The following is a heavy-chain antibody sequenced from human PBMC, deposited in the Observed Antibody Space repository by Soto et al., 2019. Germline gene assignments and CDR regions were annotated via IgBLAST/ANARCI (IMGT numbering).Heavy chain of an antibody. V-gene: IGHV3-73*01. D-gene: IGHD1-26*01. CDR3: LIEGAGFGH. CDR2: IRSKANNNAT. Sequence: EVQLVESGGGLVQPWGSVRLSCAGSGFTFSVSSMHWVRQAPGKGLEWLGRIRSKANNNATIYRETVRGRFIISRDDSQDTIFLQMSSLRNEDTAMYYCLIEGAGFGHWCQGALVTVSS. CDR1: GFTFSVSS. J-gene: IGHJ4*02.